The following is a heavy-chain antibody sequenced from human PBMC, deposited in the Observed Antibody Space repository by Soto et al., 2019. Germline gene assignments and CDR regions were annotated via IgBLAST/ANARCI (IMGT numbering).Heavy chain of an antibody. CDR1: GGSISRYY. J-gene: IGHJ6*01. V-gene: IGHV4-59*01. Sequence: PSETLSLTCTVSGGSISRYYWSWIRQPPGKGLEWIGYLYNTGSTIYSPSLKSRVTISVDTSKNQFSLKLNSLTAADTAVYYCARDLWGYCGTDCYPLDVWGQGTMVTVSS. CDR3: ARDLWGYCGTDCYPLDV. D-gene: IGHD2-21*02. CDR2: LYNTGST.